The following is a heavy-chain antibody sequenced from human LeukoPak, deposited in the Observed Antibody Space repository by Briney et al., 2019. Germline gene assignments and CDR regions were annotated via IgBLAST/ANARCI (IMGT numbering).Heavy chain of an antibody. Sequence: GGSLRLSCAASGFTFSSYSMNWVRQAPGKGLEWVSSTSSSSSYIYYADSVKGRFTISRDNAKNSLYLQMNSLRAEDTAVYYCARDRSSGWYLFDYWGQGTLVTVSS. CDR2: TSSSSSYI. J-gene: IGHJ4*02. D-gene: IGHD6-19*01. V-gene: IGHV3-21*01. CDR1: GFTFSSYS. CDR3: ARDRSSGWYLFDY.